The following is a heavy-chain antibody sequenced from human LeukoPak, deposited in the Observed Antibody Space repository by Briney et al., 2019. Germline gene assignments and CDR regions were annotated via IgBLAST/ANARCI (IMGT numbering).Heavy chain of an antibody. V-gene: IGHV3-30*02. CDR1: GLTFSTYG. CDR2: VRYDGSNK. CDR3: AQGSHYYGSGSHRRGHYFDY. Sequence: GGSLRLSCAASGLTFSTYGMHWVRQAPGKGLEWVAVVRYDGSNKYYADFVKGRFTISRDNSKNTLYLQMNSLRGEDTAVYYCAQGSHYYGSGSHRRGHYFDYWGQGTLVTVSS. D-gene: IGHD3-10*01. J-gene: IGHJ4*02.